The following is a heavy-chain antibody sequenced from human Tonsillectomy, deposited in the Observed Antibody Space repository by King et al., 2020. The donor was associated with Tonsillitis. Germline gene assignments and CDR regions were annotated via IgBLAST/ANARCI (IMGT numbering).Heavy chain of an antibody. CDR3: ARRNGGGGRAYYGVDV. V-gene: IGHV1-2*02. D-gene: IGHD2-15*01. CDR2: IYPNGGGT. J-gene: IGHJ6*02. Sequence: QLVQSGAEVVKPGASVKVSCKASGYTFSDHYIHWVRQAPGQGLQYMGGIYPNGGGTNYVEKFQGRVTMTRDMSLSTAYMELSGLTSDDTAIYFCARRNGGGGRAYYGVDVWGQGTTVTVSS. CDR1: GYTFSDHY.